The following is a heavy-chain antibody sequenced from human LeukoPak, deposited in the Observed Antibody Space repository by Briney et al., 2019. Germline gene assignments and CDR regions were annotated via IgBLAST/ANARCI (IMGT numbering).Heavy chain of an antibody. Sequence: GGSLRLSCAASGFTFSSYAMHWVRQAPGKGLEWVAVISYDGSNKYYADSVKGRFTISRDNSRNTLYLQMNSLRAKDTAVYYCARGGARVPATAILGYWGQGTLVTVSS. CDR1: GFTFSSYA. CDR3: ARGGARVPATAILGY. D-gene: IGHD2-2*02. CDR2: ISYDGSNK. V-gene: IGHV3-30*04. J-gene: IGHJ4*02.